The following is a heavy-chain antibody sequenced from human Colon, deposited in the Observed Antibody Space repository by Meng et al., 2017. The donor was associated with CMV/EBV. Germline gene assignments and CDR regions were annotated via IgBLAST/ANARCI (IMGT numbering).Heavy chain of an antibody. V-gene: IGHV1-24*01. J-gene: IGHJ4*02. D-gene: IGHD6-13*01. CDR1: GYTLTELS. CDR2: FNPENGER. Sequence: ASVKVSCKVSGYTLTELSIHWVRQAPGKGLEWMGGFNPENGERVYVQKFQGRVTMTDDTSTDTAYMELSSLRFEDTAVYYCASERLGAAAIPLDYWGQGTPVTVSS. CDR3: ASERLGAAAIPLDY.